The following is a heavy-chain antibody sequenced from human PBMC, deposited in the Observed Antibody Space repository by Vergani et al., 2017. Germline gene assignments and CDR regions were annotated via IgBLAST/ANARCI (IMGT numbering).Heavy chain of an antibody. D-gene: IGHD2-2*01. CDR2: IISSSSYI. Sequence: EVQLVESGGGLVKPGGSLRLSCAASGFTFSSYSMNWVRQAPGKGLEWVSSIISSSSYIYYADSVKGRFTISRDNAKNSLYLQMNSLRAEDTAVYYCARALEAGPGYCSSTSCYPFDYWGQGTLVTVSS. CDR3: ARALEAGPGYCSSTSCYPFDY. CDR1: GFTFSSYS. V-gene: IGHV3-21*03. J-gene: IGHJ4*02.